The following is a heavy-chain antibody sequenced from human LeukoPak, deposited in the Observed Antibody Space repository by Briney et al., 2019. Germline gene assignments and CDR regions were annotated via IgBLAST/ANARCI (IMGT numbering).Heavy chain of an antibody. CDR1: GYSISSGYY. D-gene: IGHD3-10*01. CDR2: IYHSGRT. J-gene: IGHJ4*02. CDR3: TKGRGI. Sequence: SETLSLTCTVSGYSISSGYYWGWIRQPPGKGLEWIGSIYHSGRTYYNPSLKSRVTISVDTSKNQFSLKLTSVTAADTAVYYCTKGRGIWGQGTLVTVSS. V-gene: IGHV4-38-2*02.